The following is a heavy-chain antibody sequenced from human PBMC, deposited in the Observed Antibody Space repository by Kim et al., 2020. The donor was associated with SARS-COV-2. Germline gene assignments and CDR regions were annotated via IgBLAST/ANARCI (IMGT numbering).Heavy chain of an antibody. Sequence: ASVKVSCKASGYTFTSYDINWVRQATGQGLEWMGWMNPNSGNTGYAQKFQGRVTMTRNTSISTAYMELSSLRSEDTAVYYCARGPGTGVERLLGYYYYGMDVWGQGTTVTVSS. CDR1: GYTFTSYD. D-gene: IGHD1-1*01. CDR2: MNPNSGNT. J-gene: IGHJ6*02. CDR3: ARGPGTGVERLLGYYYYGMDV. V-gene: IGHV1-8*01.